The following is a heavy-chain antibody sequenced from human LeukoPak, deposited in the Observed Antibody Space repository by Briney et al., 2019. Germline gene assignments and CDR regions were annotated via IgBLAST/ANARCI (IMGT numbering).Heavy chain of an antibody. V-gene: IGHV1-46*01. CDR2: INPSGGST. D-gene: IGHD2-2*01. CDR3: ARGGGYCSSTSCSYDAFDI. CDR1: GYTFTIYY. J-gene: IGHJ3*02. Sequence: ASVKVSCKASGYTFTIYYMHWVRQAPGQGLEWMGIINPSGGSTSYAQKFQGRVTMTRDTSTSTVYMELSSLRSEDTAVYYCARGGGYCSSTSCSYDAFDIWGQGTMVTVSS.